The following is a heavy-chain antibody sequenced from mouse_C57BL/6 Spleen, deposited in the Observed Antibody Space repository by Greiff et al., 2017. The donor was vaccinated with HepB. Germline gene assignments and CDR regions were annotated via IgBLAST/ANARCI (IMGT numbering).Heavy chain of an antibody. J-gene: IGHJ3*01. Sequence: VQLKESGPGMVKPSQSLSLTCTVTGYSITSGYDWHWIRHFPGNKLEWMGYISYSGSTNYNPSLKSRISITHDTSKNHFFLKLNSVTTEDTATYYCARGIYYDYEEGFAYWGQGTLVTVSA. CDR3: ARGIYYDYEEGFAY. V-gene: IGHV3-1*01. CDR2: ISYSGST. D-gene: IGHD2-4*01. CDR1: GYSITSGYD.